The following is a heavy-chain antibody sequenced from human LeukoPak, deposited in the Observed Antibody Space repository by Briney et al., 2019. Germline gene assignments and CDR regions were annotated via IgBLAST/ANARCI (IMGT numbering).Heavy chain of an antibody. CDR2: IYYSGST. Sequence: PSETLSLTCTVSGGSISSYYWSWLRQPPGKGLEWIGYIYYSGSTNYNPSLKSRVTISVDTSKNQFSLKLSSVTAADTAVYYCARAGYCSSTSCWAWFDPWGQGTLVTVSS. D-gene: IGHD2-2*01. CDR3: ARAGYCSSTSCWAWFDP. V-gene: IGHV4-59*01. J-gene: IGHJ5*02. CDR1: GGSISSYY.